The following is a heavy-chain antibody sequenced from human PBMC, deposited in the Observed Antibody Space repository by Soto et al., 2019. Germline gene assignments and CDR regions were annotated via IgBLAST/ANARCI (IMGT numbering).Heavy chain of an antibody. V-gene: IGHV4-59*08. J-gene: IGHJ6*02. CDR3: ARIVVIPAAPDYYNYYGVDV. D-gene: IGHD2-2*01. CDR1: GGSISSYY. Sequence: SETLSLTCTVSGGSISSYYWSWIRQPPGKGLEWIGYIYYSGSTNYNPSLKSRVTMSVDTSKNQFSLKLSSVTAADTSAYYCARIVVIPAAPDYYNYYGVDVWGQGTTVTVSS. CDR2: IYYSGST.